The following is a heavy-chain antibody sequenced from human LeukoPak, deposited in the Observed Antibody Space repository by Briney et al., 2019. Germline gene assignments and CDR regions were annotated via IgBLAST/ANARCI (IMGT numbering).Heavy chain of an antibody. CDR2: IYYSAST. CDR1: GGSISSSGYF. D-gene: IGHD2-15*01. V-gene: IGHV4-39*01. CDR3: ARTCGGSCYGTYYYYYYYMDV. J-gene: IGHJ6*03. Sequence: SESLSLTCTVSGGSISSSGYFWGWIRQPPGKGLEWIGSIYYSASTYYNPSLKSRVTISVDTSKNQFSLKLSSVTAADTAVYYCARTCGGSCYGTYYYYYYYMDVWGKGTTVTISS.